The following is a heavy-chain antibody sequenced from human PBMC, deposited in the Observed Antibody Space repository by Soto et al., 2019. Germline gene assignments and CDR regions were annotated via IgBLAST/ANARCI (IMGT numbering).Heavy chain of an antibody. CDR2: TYYRSKWYN. CDR3: AREADIVVVVAATPPFDY. CDR1: GDSVSSNSAA. Sequence: SQTLSLTCATSGDSVSSNSAAWNWIRQSPSRGLEWLGRTYYRSKWYNDYAVSVKSRITINPDTSKNQFSLQLNSVTPEDTAVYYCAREADIVVVVAATPPFDYWGQGTLVTVSA. D-gene: IGHD2-15*01. V-gene: IGHV6-1*01. J-gene: IGHJ4*02.